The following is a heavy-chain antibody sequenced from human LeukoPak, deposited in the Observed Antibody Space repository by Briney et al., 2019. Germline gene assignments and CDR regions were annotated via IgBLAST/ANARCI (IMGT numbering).Heavy chain of an antibody. CDR2: IRSKANSYAT. J-gene: IGHJ4*02. D-gene: IGHD4-17*01. V-gene: IGHV3-73*01. CDR1: GFTFSGSA. CDR3: TRAHTTADPPRFDY. Sequence: PGGSLRLSCAASGFTFSGSAMHWVRQASGKGLERVGRIRSKANSYATAYAASVKGRFTISRDDSKNTAYLQMNSLKTEDTAVYYCTRAHTTADPPRFDYWGQGTLVTVSS.